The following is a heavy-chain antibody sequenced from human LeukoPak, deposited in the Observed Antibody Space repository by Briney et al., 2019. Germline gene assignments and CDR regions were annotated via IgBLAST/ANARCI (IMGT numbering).Heavy chain of an antibody. Sequence: GRSLRLSCAASGFTFDDYAMHWVRHAPGKGLEWVSGISWNSGSIGYADSVKGRFTISRDNAKNSLYLQMNSLRAEDTALYYCARGKTLVDFDYWGQGTLVTVSS. J-gene: IGHJ4*02. V-gene: IGHV3-9*01. CDR3: ARGKTLVDFDY. CDR2: ISWNSGSI. CDR1: GFTFDDYA.